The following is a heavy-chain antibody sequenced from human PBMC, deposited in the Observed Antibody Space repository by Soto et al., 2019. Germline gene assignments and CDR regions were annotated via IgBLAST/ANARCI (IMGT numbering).Heavy chain of an antibody. CDR2: ISGSGGST. CDR1: GFTFSSYA. CDR3: AKSSSWGSGWLDY. J-gene: IGHJ4*02. D-gene: IGHD6-19*01. Sequence: GGSLRLSCAPSGFTFSSYAMSWVRQAPGKGLEWVSAISGSGGSTYYADSVKGRFTISRDNSKNTLYLQMNSLRAEDTAVCYCAKSSSWGSGWLDYWGQGTLVTVSS. V-gene: IGHV3-23*01.